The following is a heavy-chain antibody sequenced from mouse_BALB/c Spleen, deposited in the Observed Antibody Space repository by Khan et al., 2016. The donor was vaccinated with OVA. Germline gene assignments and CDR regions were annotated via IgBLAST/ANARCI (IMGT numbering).Heavy chain of an antibody. V-gene: IGHV1-9*01. J-gene: IGHJ2*01. D-gene: IGHD1-1*01. Sequence: QVQLKQSGAELMKPGASVKISCKATGFTFSGYWLEWVQQSPGNGLEWLGKIFPGSGSRNYNEKFKGKATFTADISSKTTYMKISSLTYEDSAVYYCAIVNYGIRDYFDYWGQGTTLTVSS. CDR3: AIVNYGIRDYFDY. CDR1: GFTFSGYW. CDR2: IFPGSGSR.